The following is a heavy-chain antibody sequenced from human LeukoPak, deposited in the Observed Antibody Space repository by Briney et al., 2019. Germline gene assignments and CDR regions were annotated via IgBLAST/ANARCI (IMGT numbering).Heavy chain of an antibody. D-gene: IGHD3-10*01. J-gene: IGHJ4*02. Sequence: ETLSLTCAVYGGSFSGYYWSWIRQPPGKGLEWVANIKQDGSEKYYVDSVKGRFTISRDNAKNSLYLQMNSLRAEDTAVYYCARERFGEFRISYYCDYWGQGTLVTVSS. CDR2: IKQDGSEK. CDR1: GGSFSGYY. CDR3: ARERFGEFRISYYCDY. V-gene: IGHV3-7*01.